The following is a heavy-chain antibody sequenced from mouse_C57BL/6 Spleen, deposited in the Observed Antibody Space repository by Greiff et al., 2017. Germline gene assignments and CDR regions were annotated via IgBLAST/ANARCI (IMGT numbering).Heavy chain of an antibody. CDR3: ARPDYYGSSPCAY. Sequence: LVESGAELVRPGTSVKVSCKASGYAFTNYLIEWVKQRPGQGLEWIGVINPGSGGTNYNEKFKGKATLTADKSSSTAYMQLSSLTSEDSAVYFCARPDYYGSSPCAYWGQGTLVTVSA. CDR1: GYAFTNYL. D-gene: IGHD1-1*01. V-gene: IGHV1-54*01. CDR2: INPGSGGT. J-gene: IGHJ3*01.